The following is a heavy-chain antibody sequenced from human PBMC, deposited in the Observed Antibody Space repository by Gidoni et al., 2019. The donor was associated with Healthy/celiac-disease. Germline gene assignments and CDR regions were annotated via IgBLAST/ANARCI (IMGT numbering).Heavy chain of an antibody. J-gene: IGHJ4*02. CDR2: IYSDDTT. CDR1: GFTVSSNY. D-gene: IGHD3-16*01. V-gene: IGHV3-66*02. Sequence: EVQLVESGGGLVQPGGSLRLSCAASGFTVSSNYMSWVRQAPGKGLEWVTVIYSDDTTYYADSVKGRFTISRDNSKNTLYLQMNSLRTEDTAVYYCARGGLTRGDYWGQGTLVTVSS. CDR3: ARGGLTRGDY.